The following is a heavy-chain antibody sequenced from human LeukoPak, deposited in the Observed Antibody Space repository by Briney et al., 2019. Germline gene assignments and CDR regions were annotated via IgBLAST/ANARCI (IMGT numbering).Heavy chain of an antibody. J-gene: IGHJ4*02. CDR2: ISYDGSNK. CDR1: GFTFSSYA. D-gene: IGHD3-22*01. Sequence: GGSLRLSCAASGFTFSSYAMHWVRQAPGKGLEWVAVISYDGSNKYYADSVKGRFTISRDNSKNTLYLQMNSLRAEDTAVYYCARDFEMYYYDSSGYYDYWGQGTLVTVSS. CDR3: ARDFEMYYYDSSGYYDY. V-gene: IGHV3-30*04.